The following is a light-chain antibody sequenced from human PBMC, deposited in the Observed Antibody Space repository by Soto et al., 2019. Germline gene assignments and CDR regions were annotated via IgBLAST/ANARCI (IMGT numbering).Light chain of an antibody. CDR3: QQYGSSLHT. CDR1: QSVSNSY. V-gene: IGKV3-20*01. CDR2: GTS. Sequence: ETVLTQSPGILSLSPGERATLSCRTSQSVSNSYLAWYQQKPGQAPRLLIYGTSSRATGIPDRFSGSGSGTDFTLTITRLEPEDFAVYYCQQYGSSLHTFGQGTKLEIK. J-gene: IGKJ2*01.